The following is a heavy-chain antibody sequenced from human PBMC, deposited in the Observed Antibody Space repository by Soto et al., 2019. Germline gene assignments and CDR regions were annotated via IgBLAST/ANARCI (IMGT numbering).Heavy chain of an antibody. Sequence: SETLSLTCTVSGGSISSDDYYWSWIRQPPGEGLEWIGYIYYIGRTHYNPSLKSRVSISIDTSKNQFSLKLSSVSAADTAVYYCARDRSNSHSDFDSWGQGTLVTVSS. CDR1: GGSISSDDYY. V-gene: IGHV4-30-4*01. CDR2: IYYIGRT. J-gene: IGHJ4*02. CDR3: ARDRSNSHSDFDS. D-gene: IGHD2-15*01.